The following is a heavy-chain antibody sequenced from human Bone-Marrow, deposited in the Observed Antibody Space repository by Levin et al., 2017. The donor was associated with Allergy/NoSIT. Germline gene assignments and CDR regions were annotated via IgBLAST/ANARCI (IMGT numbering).Heavy chain of an antibody. D-gene: IGHD1-1*01. J-gene: IGHJ3*02. CDR1: GYSFTSYY. Sequence: ASVKVSCKASGYSFTSYYLHWVRQAPGQGLEWMAMINPRGGSTTYAQRFQGRVTMTRDTSTSTVYMELSSLRSEDTAVYYCERDLSGGLPDAFDMWGQGTIVSVSS. V-gene: IGHV1-46*01. CDR3: ERDLSGGLPDAFDM. CDR2: INPRGGST.